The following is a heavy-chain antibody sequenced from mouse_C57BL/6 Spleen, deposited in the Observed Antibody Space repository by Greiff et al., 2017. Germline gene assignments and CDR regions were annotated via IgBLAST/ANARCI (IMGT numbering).Heavy chain of an antibody. Sequence: VQLQQSGAELVKPGASVKLSCKASGYAFSSYWMNWVKQRPGKGLEWIGQIYPGDGDTNYNGKFKGKATLTEDKSSSTADMQLSSLTSEDSAVXFCARALWLRRDGWWYFDVWGKGTTVTVSS. CDR1: GYAFSSYW. D-gene: IGHD2-2*01. V-gene: IGHV1-80*01. J-gene: IGHJ1*03. CDR3: ARALWLRRDGWWYFDV. CDR2: IYPGDGDT.